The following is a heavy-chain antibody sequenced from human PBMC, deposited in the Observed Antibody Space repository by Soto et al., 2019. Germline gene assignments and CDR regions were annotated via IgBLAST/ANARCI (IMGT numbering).Heavy chain of an antibody. D-gene: IGHD4-17*01. CDR1: GYTFTIYW. CDR3: ARPANTVADHFDL. CDR2: IYPSDSDT. J-gene: IGHJ4*02. V-gene: IGHV5-51*01. Sequence: LGESLKISFQVSGYTFTIYWIGWVRQMPGKGLEWMGIIYPSDSDTRYSPSFQGQVTISADQSINTAYLQWDSLKASDTAIYYCARPANTVADHFDLWGQGTPVTVSS.